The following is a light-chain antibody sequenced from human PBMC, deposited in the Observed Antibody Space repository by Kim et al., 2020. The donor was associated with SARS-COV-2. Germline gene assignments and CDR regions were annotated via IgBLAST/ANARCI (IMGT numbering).Light chain of an antibody. CDR1: NSNIGSNT. V-gene: IGLV1-44*01. CDR2: GNN. Sequence: ELTQPPSRSGTPGPRVTISCFGSNSNIGSNTVNWYQQLPGTAPKLLICGNNQRPSGVPDRFSASKSGTSASLAISGLQSEDETDYYCAAWDVSLNGYVFGTGSKVAIL. CDR3: AAWDVSLNGYV. J-gene: IGLJ1*01.